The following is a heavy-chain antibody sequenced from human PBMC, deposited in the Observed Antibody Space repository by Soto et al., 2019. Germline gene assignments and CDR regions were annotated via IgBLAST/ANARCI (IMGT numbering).Heavy chain of an antibody. V-gene: IGHV1-3*01. CDR2: INVGNGNT. CDR3: ASVTVKYYYYGMDV. J-gene: IGHJ6*02. Sequence: ASVKVSCKASGYKFSSYAIHWVRQAPGQRLEWMGWINVGNGNTKYSQKVHDRVTMIRDTSADTAYMEVSSLRSDDTAVYYCASVTVKYYYYGMDVWGQGTTVTVSS. D-gene: IGHD4-17*01. CDR1: GYKFSSYA.